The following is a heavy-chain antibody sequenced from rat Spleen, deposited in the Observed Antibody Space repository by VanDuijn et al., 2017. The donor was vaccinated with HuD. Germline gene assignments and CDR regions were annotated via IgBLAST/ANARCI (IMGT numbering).Heavy chain of an antibody. CDR3: VRSFFDY. V-gene: IGHV5-7*01. CDR2: SNDYGSST. J-gene: IGHJ2*01. Sequence: EVQLVESGGGLVQPGRSLKLSCAASGFTFSDYYMAWVRQAPKKGLEWVATSNDYGSSTYYRDSVKGRFTISRDNAKSTLYLQMDSLGSEDTATYCCVRSFFDYWGQGVMVTVSS. CDR1: GFTFSDYY.